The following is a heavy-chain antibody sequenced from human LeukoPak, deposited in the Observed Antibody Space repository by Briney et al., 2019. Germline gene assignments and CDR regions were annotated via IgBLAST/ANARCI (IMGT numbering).Heavy chain of an antibody. J-gene: IGHJ3*02. CDR3: ARDPSITMIVVSGDAFDI. CDR1: GYTFTSYG. D-gene: IGHD3-22*01. V-gene: IGHV1-18*01. CDR2: ISAYNGNT. Sequence: GASVKVSCKASGYTFTSYGISWVRQAPGQGLEWMGWISAYNGNTNYAQKLQGRVTMTTDTSTSTAYMELRSLRSDDTAVYYCARDPSITMIVVSGDAFDIWGQGTMVTVSS.